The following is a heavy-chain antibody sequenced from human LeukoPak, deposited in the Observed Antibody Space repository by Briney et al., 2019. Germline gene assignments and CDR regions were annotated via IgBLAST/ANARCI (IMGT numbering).Heavy chain of an antibody. CDR3: ARVGGYYLRAFDI. CDR1: GYSFTGYY. CDR2: INPNSGGP. Sequence: ASVKVSCKASGYSFTGYYIHWVRQAPGQGLEWMGRINPNSGGPNYAQKFQGRVTMTRDTSISTAHLELSRLRSDDTAVYYCARVGGYYLRAFDIWGQGTMVTVSS. V-gene: IGHV1-2*06. J-gene: IGHJ3*02. D-gene: IGHD3-3*01.